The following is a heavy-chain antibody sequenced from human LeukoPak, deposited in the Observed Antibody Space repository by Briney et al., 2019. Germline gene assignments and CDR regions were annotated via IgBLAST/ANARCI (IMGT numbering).Heavy chain of an antibody. CDR1: GYTFSGYY. V-gene: IGHV1-2*02. Sequence: GASVKVSCKASGYTFSGYYIHWVRQAPGQGLEWMGWINPNSGDTNYAQKFQGRVTMTRETSISTAYMELSRLGSDDTAVYYCARDPNYNGMDVWGQGTTVTVSS. J-gene: IGHJ6*02. CDR2: INPNSGDT. CDR3: ARDPNYNGMDV.